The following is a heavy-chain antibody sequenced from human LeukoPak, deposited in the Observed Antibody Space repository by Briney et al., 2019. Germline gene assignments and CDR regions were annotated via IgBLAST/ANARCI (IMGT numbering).Heavy chain of an antibody. D-gene: IGHD2-15*01. CDR3: ARDEGVVGAPHWGIFDS. V-gene: IGHV3-48*01. CDR2: IGSSSSPI. Sequence: QPGGSLRLSCVASGFTFRTYAMNWVRQAPGKGLEWVSYIGSSSSPIYYADSVKGRFTISRDNAKNALYLQMTGLRVEDTAVYYCARDEGVVGAPHWGIFDSWGPGTLVTVSS. CDR1: GFTFRTYA. J-gene: IGHJ4*02.